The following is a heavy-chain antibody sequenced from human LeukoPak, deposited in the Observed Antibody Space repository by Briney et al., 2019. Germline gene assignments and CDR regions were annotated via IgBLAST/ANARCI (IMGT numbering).Heavy chain of an antibody. D-gene: IGHD3-10*01. J-gene: IGHJ5*02. CDR2: ISYDGSNK. CDR3: ARDGYYYAEEFDP. V-gene: IGHV3-30*04. Sequence: GGSLRLSCAAFGFTFSSYAMHWVRQAPGKGLEWVAVISYDGSNKYYADSVKGRFTISRDNSKNTLYLQMNSLRAEDTAVYYCARDGYYYAEEFDPWGQGTLVTVSS. CDR1: GFTFSSYA.